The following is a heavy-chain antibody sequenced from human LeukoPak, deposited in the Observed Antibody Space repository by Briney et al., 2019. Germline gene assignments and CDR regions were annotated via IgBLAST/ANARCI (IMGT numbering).Heavy chain of an antibody. V-gene: IGHV4-4*07. CDR1: GGSISSYY. CDR2: IYTSGST. Sequence: SSETLSLTCTVSGGSISSYYWSWIRQPAGKGLEWIGRIYTSGSTNYNPSLESRVTMSVDTSKNQFSLKLSSVTAADTAVYYCASAGEYYYDSSGYYFDYFDYWGQGTLVTVSS. D-gene: IGHD3-22*01. CDR3: ASAGEYYYDSSGYYFDYFDY. J-gene: IGHJ4*02.